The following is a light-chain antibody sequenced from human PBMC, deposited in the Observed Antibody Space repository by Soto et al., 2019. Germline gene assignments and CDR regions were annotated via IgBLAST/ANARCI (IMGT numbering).Light chain of an antibody. J-gene: IGKJ1*01. CDR3: QEYNSWPCT. Sequence: EFVLTQSPSTLSLSPGERATLSCRASQSVSSSYLAWYQQKPGQAPRLLIYAASTRATGIPARFTGSGSGTEFILTITSLQSEDSAVYYCQEYNSWPCTFGRGTKV. CDR2: AAS. CDR1: QSVSSSY. V-gene: IGKV3-15*01.